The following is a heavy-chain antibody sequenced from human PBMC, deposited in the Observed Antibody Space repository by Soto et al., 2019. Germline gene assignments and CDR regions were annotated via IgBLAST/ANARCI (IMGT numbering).Heavy chain of an antibody. CDR2: IYPGDSDT. V-gene: IGHV5-51*01. D-gene: IGHD3-9*01. CDR3: ARSDFDWLSQARYYFDY. CDR1: GYSFTSYW. J-gene: IGHJ4*02. Sequence: GESLKISCKGSGYSFTSYWIGWVRQMPGKGLEWMGIIYPGDSDTRYSPSFQGQVTISADKSISTAYLQWSSLKASDTAMYYCARSDFDWLSQARYYFDYWGQGTLVTVSS.